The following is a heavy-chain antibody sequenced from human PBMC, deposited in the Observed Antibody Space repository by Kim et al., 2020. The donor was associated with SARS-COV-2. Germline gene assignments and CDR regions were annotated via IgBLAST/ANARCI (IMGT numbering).Heavy chain of an antibody. CDR2: ISSSGSTI. V-gene: IGHV3-48*03. CDR1: GFTFSSYE. Sequence: GGSLRLSCAASGFTFSSYEMNWVRQAPGKGLEWVSYISSSGSTIYYADSVKGRFTISRDNAKNSLYLQMNSLRAEDTAVYYCARDWLQQWPVYYYYYGMDVWGQGTTVTVSS. CDR3: ARDWLQQWPVYYYYYGMDV. D-gene: IGHD6-19*01. J-gene: IGHJ6*02.